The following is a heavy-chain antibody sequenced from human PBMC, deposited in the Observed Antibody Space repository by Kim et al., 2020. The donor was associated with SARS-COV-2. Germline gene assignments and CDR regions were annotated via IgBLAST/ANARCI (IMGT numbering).Heavy chain of an antibody. CDR2: IYYGGST. Sequence: SETLSLTCSVSGGFVSNTTSYWGWIRQSPGKGLDWLGSIYYGGSTYFNPSLKSRLTIYIDASKNQFSLHLTSVTAADTAVYYCATYRGSFDYWGQGTLVT. J-gene: IGHJ4*02. CDR1: GGFVSNTTSY. V-gene: IGHV4-39*01. D-gene: IGHD3-10*01. CDR3: ATYRGSFDY.